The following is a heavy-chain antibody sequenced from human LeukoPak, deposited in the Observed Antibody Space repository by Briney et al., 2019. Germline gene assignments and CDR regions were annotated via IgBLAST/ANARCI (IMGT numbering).Heavy chain of an antibody. J-gene: IGHJ4*02. CDR3: ASRPSGDYPYFDY. CDR2: ISGSGGST. V-gene: IGHV3-23*01. Sequence: GGSLRLSCAASGFTFSSYAMSWVRQAPGKGLEWVSAISGSGGSTYYADSVKGRFTISRDNSKNTLYLQINSLRAEDTAVYYCASRPSGDYPYFDYWGQGTLVTVSS. D-gene: IGHD4-17*01. CDR1: GFTFSSYA.